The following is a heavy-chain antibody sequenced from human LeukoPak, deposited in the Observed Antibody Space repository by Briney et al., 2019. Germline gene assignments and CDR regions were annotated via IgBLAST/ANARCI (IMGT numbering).Heavy chain of an antibody. CDR3: ARGGMVPTNYYYYYAMDV. J-gene: IGHJ6*02. D-gene: IGHD3-10*01. CDR2: IYYSGST. V-gene: IGHV4-59*01. Sequence: SETLSLTCTVSGGSISSYYWSWIRQSPGKGLEWIGYIYYSGSTNYNPSLKSRVTISVDTSKNQFSLKPSSVTAADTAVYYCARGGMVPTNYYYYYAMDVWGQGTTVTVSS. CDR1: GGSISSYY.